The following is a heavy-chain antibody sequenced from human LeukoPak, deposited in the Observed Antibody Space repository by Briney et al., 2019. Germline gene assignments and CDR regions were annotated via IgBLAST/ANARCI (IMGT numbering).Heavy chain of an antibody. V-gene: IGHV4-59*01. J-gene: IGHJ6*02. D-gene: IGHD6-13*01. CDR2: IYYSGST. Sequence: SETLSLTCTVSGGSISSYYWSWIRQPPGKGLEWIGYIYYSGSTNYNPSLKSRVTISVDTSKNQFSLKLSSVTAADTAVYYCARGGIAAAGSNYYYGMDVWGQGTTVTVSS. CDR1: GGSISSYY. CDR3: ARGGIAAAGSNYYYGMDV.